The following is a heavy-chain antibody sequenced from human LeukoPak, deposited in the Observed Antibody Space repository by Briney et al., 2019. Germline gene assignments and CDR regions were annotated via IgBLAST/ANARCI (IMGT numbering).Heavy chain of an antibody. J-gene: IGHJ4*02. Sequence: AGGSLRLSCAASGFTFSSYGMNWVRQAPGKGLEWVAVITYDGSNKYYADSVKGRFTISRDNSKNTLYLQMNSLGAEDTAVYYCSKDSGVIITMYYFDYWGQGTLVTVSS. V-gene: IGHV3-30*18. CDR1: GFTFSSYG. CDR3: SKDSGVIITMYYFDY. CDR2: ITYDGSNK. D-gene: IGHD3-3*01.